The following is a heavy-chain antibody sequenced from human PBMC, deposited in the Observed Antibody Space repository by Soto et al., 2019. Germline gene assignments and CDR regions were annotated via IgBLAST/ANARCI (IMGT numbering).Heavy chain of an antibody. V-gene: IGHV3-11*06. CDR1: GFTFSDYY. Sequence: PGGSLRLSCAASGFTFSDYYMSWIRQAPGKGLEWVSYISTSSSYTNYADSVKGRFTISRDNAKNSLYLQVNSLRAEDTAVYYCARVVRHSSGPEDYWGQGTLVTVSS. J-gene: IGHJ4*02. CDR3: ARVVRHSSGPEDY. D-gene: IGHD6-19*01. CDR2: ISTSSSYT.